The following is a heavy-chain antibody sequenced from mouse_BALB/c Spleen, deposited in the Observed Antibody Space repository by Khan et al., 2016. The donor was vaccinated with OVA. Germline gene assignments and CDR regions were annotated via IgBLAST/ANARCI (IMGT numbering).Heavy chain of an antibody. V-gene: IGHV9-3-1*01. CDR1: GYTFKDYV. CDR3: ERFHEGY. J-gene: IGHJ2*01. CDR2: MNTYTGEP. Sequence: QIQLVQSGPELKKPGETVKISCKASGYTFKDYVMNWVKQSPGEGLKWMGWMNTYTGEPTYADDFKGRFAFSLDTSASTAYLQISSLKNEDTATYFCERFHEGYWGQGTTLTVSS.